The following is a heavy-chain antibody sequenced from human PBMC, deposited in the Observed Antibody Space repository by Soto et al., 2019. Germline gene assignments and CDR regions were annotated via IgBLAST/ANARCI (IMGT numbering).Heavy chain of an antibody. D-gene: IGHD2-15*01. CDR3: ARDCSGGSCDPYYYYYYMDV. V-gene: IGHV3-7*01. Sequence: GGSLRLSCAASGFTFSSYWMSWVRQAPGKGLEWVANIKQDGSEKYYVDSVKGRFTISRDNAKNSLYLQMNSLRAEDTAVYYCARDCSGGSCDPYYYYYYMDVWGKGTTVTVSS. J-gene: IGHJ6*03. CDR1: GFTFSSYW. CDR2: IKQDGSEK.